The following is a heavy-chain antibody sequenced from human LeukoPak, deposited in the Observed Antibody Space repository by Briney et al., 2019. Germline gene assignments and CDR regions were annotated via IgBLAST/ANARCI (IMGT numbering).Heavy chain of an antibody. J-gene: IGHJ4*02. CDR1: GYTFTGYY. Sequence: ASVKVSCKASGYTFTGYYMHWVRQAPGQGLEWMGWINPNSGGTNYAQKFQGRVTMTRDTSISTAYMELSRLRSDYTAVYYCARRFIAAAGKYYFDYWGQGTLVTVSS. V-gene: IGHV1-2*02. D-gene: IGHD6-13*01. CDR2: INPNSGGT. CDR3: ARRFIAAAGKYYFDY.